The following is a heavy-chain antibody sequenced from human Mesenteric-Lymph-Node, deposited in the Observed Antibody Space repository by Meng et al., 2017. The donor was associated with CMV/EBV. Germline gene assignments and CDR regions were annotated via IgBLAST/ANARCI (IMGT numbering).Heavy chain of an antibody. CDR3: ERHQRWLKSEGGFNY. D-gene: IGHD3-16*01. Sequence: QVQVQQWGPGVLKPSARLSLTSAVSGGVFSGYYWCWIRQPSGQGLEWIGEINHSGSTNYNPYLKSRVTISVDTSNNQFSLKLSYVTAADTAVYYCERHQRWLKSEGGFNYWGQGTLVTVSS. CDR1: GGVFSGYY. CDR2: INHSGST. J-gene: IGHJ4*02. V-gene: IGHV4-34*01.